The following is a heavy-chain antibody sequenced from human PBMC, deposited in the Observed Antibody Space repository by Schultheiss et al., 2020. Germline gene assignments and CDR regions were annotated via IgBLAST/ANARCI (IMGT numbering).Heavy chain of an antibody. CDR2: INWNGAST. CDR3: AKSGSGLDY. V-gene: IGHV3-20*04. D-gene: IGHD6-25*01. Sequence: GGSLRLSCAASGFTFDDYAMHWVRQAPGKGLEWVSGINWNGASTGYVDSVKGRFTISRDNAKNSLYLQMNSLRAEDTALYYCAKSGSGLDYWGQGTLVTVSS. J-gene: IGHJ4*02. CDR1: GFTFDDYA.